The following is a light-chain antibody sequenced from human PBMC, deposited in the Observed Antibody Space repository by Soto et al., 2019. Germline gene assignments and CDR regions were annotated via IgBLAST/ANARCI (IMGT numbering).Light chain of an antibody. V-gene: IGLV1-40*01. J-gene: IGLJ3*02. CDR3: QSYDSSLSAWV. CDR1: SSNIGAGYD. Sequence: QPVLTQPPSVSGAPGQRVTITCTGSSSNIGAGYDVHWYQQLPGTAPKLLIYGNSNRPSGVPDRFSGSKSGTSASLAITGLQAADEADYYCQSYDSSLSAWVFGGGTKLTVL. CDR2: GNS.